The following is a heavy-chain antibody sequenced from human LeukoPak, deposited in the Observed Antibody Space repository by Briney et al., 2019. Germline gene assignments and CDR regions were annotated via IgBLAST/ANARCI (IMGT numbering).Heavy chain of an antibody. J-gene: IGHJ6*03. CDR3: ARGGYCTSGVCYTGIEYYYYYYMDV. D-gene: IGHD2-8*01. CDR1: GFTFDDYG. Sequence: GGSLRLSCAASGFTFDDYGMSWVRQAPGKGLEWVSGINWNGGSTGYADSVKGRFTISRDNAKNSLYLQMNSLRAEDTALYYCARGGYCTSGVCYTGIEYYYYYYMDVWGKGTTVTVSS. CDR2: INWNGGST. V-gene: IGHV3-20*04.